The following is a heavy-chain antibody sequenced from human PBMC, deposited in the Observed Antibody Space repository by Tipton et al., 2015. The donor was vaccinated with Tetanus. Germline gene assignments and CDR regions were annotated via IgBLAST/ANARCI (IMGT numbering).Heavy chain of an antibody. D-gene: IGHD6-19*01. CDR2: VYHSGST. V-gene: IGHV4-4*02. J-gene: IGHJ6*02. CDR3: ARGDKVVAGARGSGMDV. CDR1: GGSISSHNW. Sequence: TLSLTCAVSGGSISSHNWWSWIRQAPGKGLEWMGEVYHSGSTNYNPSLKSRVTISVDKSKNQFSLKMTSVTGADTAVYYFARGDKVVAGARGSGMDVWGQGIAVTVSS.